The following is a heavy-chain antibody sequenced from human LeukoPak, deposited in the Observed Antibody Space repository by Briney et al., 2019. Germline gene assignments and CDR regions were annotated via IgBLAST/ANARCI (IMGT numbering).Heavy chain of an antibody. V-gene: IGHV3-15*01. CDR2: IRSKTNGGTT. Sequence: GGSLRLCCAASGFTFSNAWMSWVRQAPGKGLEWVGRIRSKTNGGTTDYAAPVKGRFAISRDDSKNTLYLQMNNLKTEDTAVYYCTTAPASLDYWGQGTLVTVSS. J-gene: IGHJ4*02. CDR3: TTAPASLDY. CDR1: GFTFSNAW.